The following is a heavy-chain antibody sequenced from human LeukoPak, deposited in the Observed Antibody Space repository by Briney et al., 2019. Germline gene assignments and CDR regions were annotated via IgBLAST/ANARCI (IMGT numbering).Heavy chain of an antibody. CDR3: ARRMATTQFDY. V-gene: IGHV4-59*08. CDR2: IYYSGST. D-gene: IGHD5-12*01. CDR1: GGSISSYY. J-gene: IGHJ4*02. Sequence: ASETLSLTCTVSGGSISSYYWSWIRQPPGKGLEWIGNIYYSGSTNYNPSLKSRVTISVDTSKNQFSLKLSSVTAADTAVYYCARRMATTQFDYWGQGTLVTVSS.